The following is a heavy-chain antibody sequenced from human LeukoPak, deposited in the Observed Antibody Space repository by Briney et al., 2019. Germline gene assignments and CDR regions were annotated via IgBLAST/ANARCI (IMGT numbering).Heavy chain of an antibody. D-gene: IGHD3-3*01. Sequence: SETLSLTCAVSGYSISSGYYWGWIRPPPGKGLEWIGSIYHSGSTYYNPSLKSRVSISVDTSKNQFSLKLSSVTAADTAVYYCARAEGYDFWSGYSTRFDVWGKGTTVTVSS. V-gene: IGHV4-38-2*01. CDR1: GYSISSGYY. J-gene: IGHJ6*03. CDR3: ARAEGYDFWSGYSTRFDV. CDR2: IYHSGST.